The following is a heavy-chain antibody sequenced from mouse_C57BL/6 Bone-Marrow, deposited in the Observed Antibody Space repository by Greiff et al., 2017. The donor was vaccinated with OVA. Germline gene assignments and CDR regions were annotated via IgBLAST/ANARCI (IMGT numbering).Heavy chain of an antibody. V-gene: IGHV1-18*01. CDR1: GYTFTDYN. Sequence: EVKLVESGPELVKPGASVKIPCKASGYTFTDYNMAWVKQSHGKSLEWIGDINPNNGGTIYNQQFQGKATLTVDKSSSTAYMELRSLASEDTSVYYCARTDYVTLLAYWGQGTLVTVAA. CDR3: ARTDYVTLLAY. CDR2: INPNNGGT. D-gene: IGHD1-1*01. J-gene: IGHJ3*01.